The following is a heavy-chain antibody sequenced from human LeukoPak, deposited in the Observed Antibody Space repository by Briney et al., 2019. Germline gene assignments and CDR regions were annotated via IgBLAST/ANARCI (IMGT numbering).Heavy chain of an antibody. V-gene: IGHV4-38-2*02. Sequence: PSETLSLTCSVSGYSISTGYHWGWIRQPPGKGLEWIGNIYHSGRTDYNPSLKSRVTISVDTSKNQFSLKLSSVTAADTAVYYCASAHYDFWTDEYFQHWGQGTLVTVSS. D-gene: IGHD3/OR15-3a*01. J-gene: IGHJ1*01. CDR3: ASAHYDFWTDEYFQH. CDR2: IYHSGRT. CDR1: GYSISTGYH.